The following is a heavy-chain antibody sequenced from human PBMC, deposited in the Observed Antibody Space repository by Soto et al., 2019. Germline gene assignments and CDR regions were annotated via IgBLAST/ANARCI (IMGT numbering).Heavy chain of an antibody. V-gene: IGHV4-61*01. J-gene: IGHJ4*02. CDR3: ARGATVTHSDY. D-gene: IGHD4-17*01. CDR2: VSYSGTT. Sequence: QVLLQESGPGLVKPSETLSLTCTVSGVPVNSGSFYWTWIRQPPGKGLEWIGFVSYSGTTNYNASLNGRVTISVDTSRSQISLKVTSVTAADTAVYYCARGATVTHSDYWGQGTLVTVSS. CDR1: GVPVNSGSFY.